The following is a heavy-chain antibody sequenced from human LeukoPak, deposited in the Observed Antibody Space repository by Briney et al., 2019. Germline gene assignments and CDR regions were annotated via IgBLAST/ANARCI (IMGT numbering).Heavy chain of an antibody. J-gene: IGHJ4*02. CDR3: ARASVTLPFDC. V-gene: IGHV3-72*01. Sequence: RSGGSLRLSCAASGFTFSDHYMDWVRQAPGKGLEWVGRIRNKANSYTTQYAASLKDRFTISRDDSKNSLYLQMNSLKTEDTAVYYCARASVTLPFDCWGQGTLVTVSS. CDR2: IRNKANSYTT. CDR1: GFTFSDHY. D-gene: IGHD4-17*01.